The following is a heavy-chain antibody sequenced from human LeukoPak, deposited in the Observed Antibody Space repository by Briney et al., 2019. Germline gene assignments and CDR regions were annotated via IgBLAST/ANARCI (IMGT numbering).Heavy chain of an antibody. CDR1: GFSFSNYW. Sequence: AVSLRLSCAVSGFSFSNYWMAWVRQGPGKGPEWVANMKQDGSARHYADSVKGRFTISRDNAQNSVYLQMNSLRAEDTAVYYCARDVVGSLDYWGLGTLVTVSS. D-gene: IGHD2-15*01. CDR2: MKQDGSAR. V-gene: IGHV3-7*01. CDR3: ARDVVGSLDY. J-gene: IGHJ4*02.